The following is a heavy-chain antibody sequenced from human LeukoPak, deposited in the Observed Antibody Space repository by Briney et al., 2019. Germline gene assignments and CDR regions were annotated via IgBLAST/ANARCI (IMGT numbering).Heavy chain of an antibody. CDR3: TRVLSYYYDSSGYYGPFDY. J-gene: IGHJ4*02. D-gene: IGHD3-22*01. Sequence: GGSLRLSCTASGFTFGDYAMSWVRQAPGKGLEWVGFIRSKAYGGTAEYAASVKGRFTTSRDDSKSIAYLQMNSLKTEDTAVYYCTRVLSYYYDSSGYYGPFDYWGQGTPVTVSS. CDR1: GFTFGDYA. CDR2: IRSKAYGGTA. V-gene: IGHV3-49*04.